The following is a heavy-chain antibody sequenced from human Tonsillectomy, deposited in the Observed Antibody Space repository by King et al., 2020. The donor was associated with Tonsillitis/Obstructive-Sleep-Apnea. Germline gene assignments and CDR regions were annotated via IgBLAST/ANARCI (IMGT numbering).Heavy chain of an antibody. Sequence: VQLVESGGGLGQPGRSLRLSCTASGFTFGDYAMSWVRQAPGKGLEWVGFIRSKAYGGTTEYAASVKGRFTISRDDSKSIAYLQMNSLKTEDTAVYYCTRDGLWYYYDSSGYLDYWGQGTLVTVSS. D-gene: IGHD3-22*01. J-gene: IGHJ4*02. CDR1: GFTFGDYA. CDR3: TRDGLWYYYDSSGYLDY. V-gene: IGHV3-49*04. CDR2: IRSKAYGGTT.